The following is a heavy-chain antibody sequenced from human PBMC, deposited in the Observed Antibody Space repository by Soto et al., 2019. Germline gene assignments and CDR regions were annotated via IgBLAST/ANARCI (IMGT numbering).Heavy chain of an antibody. D-gene: IGHD1-7*01. V-gene: IGHV1-8*01. J-gene: IGHJ6*02. Sequence: QVQLVQSGAEVKKPGASVKVSCKASGYTFTSYDINWVRQATGQGLEWMGWMNPNSGNTGYAQKFQGRVTMTRNTSISTAYMELSRLRSEDTAVYYCAREAPITGTTPGNYGMDVWGQGTTVTVSS. CDR1: GYTFTSYD. CDR2: MNPNSGNT. CDR3: AREAPITGTTPGNYGMDV.